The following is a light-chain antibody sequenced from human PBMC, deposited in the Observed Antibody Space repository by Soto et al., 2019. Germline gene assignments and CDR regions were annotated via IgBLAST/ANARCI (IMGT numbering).Light chain of an antibody. CDR1: QSVSRNY. J-gene: IGKJ4*01. V-gene: IGKV3-20*01. Sequence: EILLTQSPCTLSLSPGERATLSCRTSQSVSRNYLAWYQQKPGQAPRLLMYGASSRATGIPERFSGSGSGTDFTLTISRLAPEDFELYYCQQYGSSRLTFGGGTKVDIK. CDR3: QQYGSSRLT. CDR2: GAS.